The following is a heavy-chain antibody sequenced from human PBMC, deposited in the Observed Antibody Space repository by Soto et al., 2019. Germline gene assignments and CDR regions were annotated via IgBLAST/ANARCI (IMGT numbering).Heavy chain of an antibody. CDR2: IYWDDNK. Sequence: QITLKESGPTLVKPTETLTLTCTFSGFSLITRGVGVGWLRQPPGKALEWLALIYWDDNKRYSPSLKSRLTITKDTSKNQVVLTMTNMHPVDTATYLCASGGDTTYSFDYWGQGNLVTVPS. V-gene: IGHV2-5*02. D-gene: IGHD1-26*01. CDR1: GFSLITRGVG. J-gene: IGHJ4*02. CDR3: ASGGDTTYSFDY.